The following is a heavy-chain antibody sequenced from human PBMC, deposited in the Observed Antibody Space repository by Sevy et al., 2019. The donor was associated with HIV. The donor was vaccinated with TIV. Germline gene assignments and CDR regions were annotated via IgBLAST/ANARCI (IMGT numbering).Heavy chain of an antibody. J-gene: IGHJ4*02. CDR2: INSDGKIK. CDR1: GFTLSIYW. CDR3: VRGSTGTFGH. D-gene: IGHD3-9*01. Sequence: GSLRLSCAASGFTLSIYWMHWVRQVPGKGLVWVSHINSDGKIKRYADSVEGRFTISRDNAEKTVYLQMNSLRAEDTAVYYCVRGSTGTFGHWGQGTLVTVSS. V-gene: IGHV3-74*01.